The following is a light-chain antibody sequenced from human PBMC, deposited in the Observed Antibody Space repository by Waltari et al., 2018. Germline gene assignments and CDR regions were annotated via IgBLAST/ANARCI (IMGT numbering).Light chain of an antibody. V-gene: IGKV2-28*01. CDR3: MQSLLALWT. CDR1: QRLLHRNGNTY. CDR2: LGS. Sequence: DIVMTQSPFSLPVTPGEPASISCRSSQRLLHRNGNTYLDWYLQQPGQSPQLLIYLGSNRASGVPDRFSASGSGTDFTLKISRVEAEDVGVYYCMQSLLALWTFGQGTKVEIK. J-gene: IGKJ1*01.